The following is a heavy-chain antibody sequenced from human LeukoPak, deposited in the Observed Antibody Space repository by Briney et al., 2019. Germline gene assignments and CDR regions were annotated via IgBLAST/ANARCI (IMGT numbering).Heavy chain of an antibody. CDR2: ISAYNGNT. CDR1: GYTFTSYG. D-gene: IGHD4-11*01. Sequence: GASVKVSCKASGYTFTSYGISWVRQPPGQGLEWMGWISAYNGNTNYAQKLQGRVTMTTDTSTSTAYMELRSLRSDDTAVYYCARVRSELQSYYYGMDVWGQGTTVTVSS. V-gene: IGHV1-18*01. CDR3: ARVRSELQSYYYGMDV. J-gene: IGHJ6*02.